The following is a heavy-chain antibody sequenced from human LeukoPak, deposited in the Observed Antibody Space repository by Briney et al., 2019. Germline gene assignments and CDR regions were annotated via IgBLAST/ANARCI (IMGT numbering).Heavy chain of an antibody. CDR3: ARWSGSYHPIDP. CDR2: IIPILGIA. Sequence: ASVKVSCNSSGCTLSRYANSWVRQAPGQGLGWMGGIIPILGIANYAQKFQGRVTITADKSTSTAYMELSSLRSEDTAVYYCARWSGSYHPIDPWGQGTLVTVSS. J-gene: IGHJ5*02. V-gene: IGHV1-69*04. D-gene: IGHD1-26*01. CDR1: GCTLSRYA.